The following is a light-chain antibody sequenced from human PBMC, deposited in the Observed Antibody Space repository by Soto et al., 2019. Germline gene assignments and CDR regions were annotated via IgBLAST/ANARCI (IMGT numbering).Light chain of an antibody. V-gene: IGKV1-39*01. CDR1: QSISSY. CDR3: QQSYSTPIT. Sequence: DIQMTQSPSSLSASVGDRVTITCRARQSISSYLNWDQQKPGKAPKLLIYAASSLQSGVPSMFSGSGSGTDFTLTISSLQPEDFATYYCQQSYSTPITFGQGTRLEIK. CDR2: AAS. J-gene: IGKJ5*01.